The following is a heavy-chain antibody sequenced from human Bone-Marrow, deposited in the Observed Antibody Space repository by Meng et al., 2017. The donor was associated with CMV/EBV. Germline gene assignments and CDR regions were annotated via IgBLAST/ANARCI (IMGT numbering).Heavy chain of an antibody. Sequence: ASVKVSCKASGYTFTHYFIHWVRQVPGQGLEWMGWINPNSGVPNYAEKFQGRVSMTRDTSIDTAYLELNNLQSDDTALYFCAKEAISLKWNGWFGPWGQGTLVTVSS. V-gene: IGHV1-2*02. D-gene: IGHD1-20*01. CDR2: INPNSGVP. CDR3: AKEAISLKWNGWFGP. CDR1: GYTFTHYF. J-gene: IGHJ5*02.